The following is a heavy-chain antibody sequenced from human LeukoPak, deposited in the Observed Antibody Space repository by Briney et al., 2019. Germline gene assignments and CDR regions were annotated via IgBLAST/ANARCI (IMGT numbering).Heavy chain of an antibody. J-gene: IGHJ4*02. V-gene: IGHV4-4*07. CDR1: GGSINIYY. D-gene: IGHD5-24*01. Sequence: SETLSLTCTVSGGSINIYYWSWIRQPAGKGLEWIGRIYTSGSTNYNPSLKTRVTMSVDTSKNQFSLKLSSVTAADTAVYYCARDLGTRDGYNPPNLFDNWGQGTLVTVSS. CDR2: IYTSGST. CDR3: ARDLGTRDGYNPPNLFDN.